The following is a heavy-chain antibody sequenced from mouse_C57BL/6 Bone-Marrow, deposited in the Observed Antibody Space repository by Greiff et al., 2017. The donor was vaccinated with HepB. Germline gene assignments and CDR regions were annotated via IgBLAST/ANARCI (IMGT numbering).Heavy chain of an antibody. CDR3: ARGKTYGNYGLFAY. D-gene: IGHD2-1*01. CDR1: GYTFTSYW. V-gene: IGHV1-53*01. CDR2: INPSNGGT. Sequence: VQLQQPGTELVKPGASVKLSCKASGYTFTSYWMHWVKQRPGQGLEWIGNINPSNGGTNYNQKFKGKATLTVDTSSSTAYMQLSSLTSEDSAVYYCARGKTYGNYGLFAYWGQGTLVTVSA. J-gene: IGHJ3*01.